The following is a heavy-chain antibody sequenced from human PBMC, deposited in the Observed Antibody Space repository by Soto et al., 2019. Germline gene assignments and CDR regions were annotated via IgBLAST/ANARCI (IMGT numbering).Heavy chain of an antibody. CDR1: GYTFTNYA. CDR2: ISAGNGNT. Sequence: ASVNLSCKASGYTFTNYARHWVRQATRQRLEWMGWISAGNGNTKYSQKFQGRVTITRDTSASTAYMELSSLRSEDTAVYYCARGGSLYWYFDLWGRGTLVTSPQ. V-gene: IGHV1-3*01. CDR3: ARGGSLYWYFDL. J-gene: IGHJ2*01. D-gene: IGHD1-26*01.